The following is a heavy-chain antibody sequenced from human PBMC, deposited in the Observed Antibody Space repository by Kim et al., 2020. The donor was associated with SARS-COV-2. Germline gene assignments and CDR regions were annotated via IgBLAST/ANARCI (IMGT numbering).Heavy chain of an antibody. CDR1: GFTFSSYA. J-gene: IGHJ4*02. CDR2: ISGSGGST. V-gene: IGHV3-23*01. CDR3: ANPGGGNSGPFDY. Sequence: GGSLRLSCAASGFTFSSYAMSWVRQAPGKGLEWVSAISGSGGSTYYADSVKGRFTISRDNSKNTLYLQMNSLRAEDTAVYYCANPGGGNSGPFDYWGQGTLVTVSS. D-gene: IGHD2-21*02.